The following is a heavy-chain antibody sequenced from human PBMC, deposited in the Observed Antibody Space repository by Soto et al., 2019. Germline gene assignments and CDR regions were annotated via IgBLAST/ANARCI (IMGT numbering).Heavy chain of an antibody. V-gene: IGHV3-23*01. J-gene: IGHJ6*02. CDR1: GFSFNSYD. CDR3: AKDKAWSGVYGMDV. Sequence: XVCLRLTFAACGFSFNSYDKNWVSQAPGKGLEWVTTINGGSTPYYADSVKGRFTISRDNSKNTLYLQMNSLRAEDTGVHYCAKDKAWSGVYGMDVCGQRTTVTVSS. D-gene: IGHD3-3*01. CDR2: INGGSTP.